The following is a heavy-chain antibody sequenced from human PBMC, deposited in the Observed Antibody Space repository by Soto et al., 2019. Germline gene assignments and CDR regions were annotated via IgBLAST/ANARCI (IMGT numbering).Heavy chain of an antibody. D-gene: IGHD3-10*01. CDR3: TTDPFHLHGSGSLDY. CDR2: IKSKTDGGTK. V-gene: IGHV3-15*01. J-gene: IGHJ4*02. CDR1: GFTFSNAW. Sequence: GGSLRLSCAASGFTFSNAWMSWVRQAPGKGLEWVGRIKSKTDGGTKDYAATVKGSFTISRDDSKNTLYLQMNSLKTEDTAVYYCTTDPFHLHGSGSLDYWGQGTLVTVSS.